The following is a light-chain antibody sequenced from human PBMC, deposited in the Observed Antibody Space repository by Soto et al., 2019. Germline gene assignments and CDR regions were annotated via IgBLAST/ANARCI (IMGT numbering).Light chain of an antibody. J-gene: IGKJ1*01. CDR3: QQYGNSPQT. Sequence: IVMTQSPATLSVSPWERATLSCRASQSVSSNLAWYQQKPGQAPRLLIYGASSRATGVPDRFSGSGSGTDFTLTISRLEPEDFAVYYCQQYGNSPQTFGQGTKVDIK. CDR2: GAS. V-gene: IGKV3-20*01. CDR1: QSVSSN.